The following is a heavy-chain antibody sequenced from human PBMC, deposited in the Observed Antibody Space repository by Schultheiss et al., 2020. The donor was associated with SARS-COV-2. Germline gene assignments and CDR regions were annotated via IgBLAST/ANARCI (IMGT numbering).Heavy chain of an antibody. CDR1: GGTFSSYA. J-gene: IGHJ6*02. CDR3: VKDRTQGWVDVDGMDV. D-gene: IGHD5-12*01. V-gene: IGHV1-69*13. Sequence: SVKVSCKASGGTFSSYAISWVRQAPGQGLEWMGGIIPIFGTANYAQKFQGRVTITADESTSTAYMELSSLRAEDTAVYYCVKDRTQGWVDVDGMDVWGQGTTVTVSS. CDR2: IIPIFGTA.